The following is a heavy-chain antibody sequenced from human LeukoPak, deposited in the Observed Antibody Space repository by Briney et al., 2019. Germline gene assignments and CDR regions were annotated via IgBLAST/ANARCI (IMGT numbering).Heavy chain of an antibody. V-gene: IGHV3-7*05. J-gene: IGHJ4*02. CDR1: GFTFSSYW. CDR2: INQDGSEK. Sequence: GGSLRLSCAASGFTFSSYWMSWVRQAPGKGLEWVANINQDGSEKYYVDSVKGRFTISRDNAKNSLYLQLNSLRAEDTAAYFCARDRYFYDSAGAYYSDYWGQGTLVTVSS. CDR3: ARDRYFYDSAGAYYSDY. D-gene: IGHD3-22*01.